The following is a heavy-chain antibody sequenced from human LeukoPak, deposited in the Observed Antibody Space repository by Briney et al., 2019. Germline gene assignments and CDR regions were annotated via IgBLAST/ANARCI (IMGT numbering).Heavy chain of an antibody. Sequence: PGGSLRLSCTASGFTFDDYAMHCFRQDPRKGVEWVSGISCNSGSIGYAASVKGRFTISRDNAKNSFYLQMNSVTAEDTALYYCAKATDIFTGFLHYWGQGTLVTVSS. V-gene: IGHV3-9*01. CDR3: AKATDIFTGFLHY. J-gene: IGHJ4*02. D-gene: IGHD3-9*01. CDR2: ISCNSGSI. CDR1: GFTFDDYA.